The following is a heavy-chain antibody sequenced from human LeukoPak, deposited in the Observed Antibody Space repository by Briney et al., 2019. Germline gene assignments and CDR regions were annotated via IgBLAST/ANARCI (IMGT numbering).Heavy chain of an antibody. Sequence: ASVKVSCKASGYTFTGYYMHWVRQAPGHGLEWMGWINPNSGGTNYAQKFQGRVTMTRDTSISTAYMELSRLRSDDTAVYYCARGRYYDSSGYYYWGQGTLVTVSS. CDR1: GYTFTGYY. CDR3: ARGRYYDSSGYYY. CDR2: INPNSGGT. D-gene: IGHD3-22*01. V-gene: IGHV1-2*02. J-gene: IGHJ4*02.